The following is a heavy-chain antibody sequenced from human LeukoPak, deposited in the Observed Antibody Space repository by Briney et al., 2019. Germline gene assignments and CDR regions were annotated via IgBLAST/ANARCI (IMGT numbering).Heavy chain of an antibody. J-gene: IGHJ4*02. CDR2: MSGSGDST. Sequence: GGSLRLSCAASGFIFSTYAMSWVRQAPGKGLEWVSVMSGSGDSTHYSDSVKGRFTISRDNSKNTLYLQMNSLRAEDTAVYYCARRGRHYGDPFDYWGQGTLVTVSS. V-gene: IGHV3-23*01. D-gene: IGHD4-17*01. CDR1: GFIFSTYA. CDR3: ARRGRHYGDPFDY.